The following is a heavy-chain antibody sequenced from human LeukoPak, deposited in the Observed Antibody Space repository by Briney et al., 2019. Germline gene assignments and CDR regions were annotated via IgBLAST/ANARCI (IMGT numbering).Heavy chain of an antibody. CDR1: GGSISSGDYY. Sequence: SQTLSLTCTVSGGSISSGDYYWSWIRQPPGKGLEWIGYIYYSGSTYYNPSLKSRVTISVDTSKNQFSLKLSSVTAADTAVYYCARRVVPAARIAGRWFDPWGQGTLVTVSS. V-gene: IGHV4-30-4*01. D-gene: IGHD2-2*01. J-gene: IGHJ5*02. CDR3: ARRVVPAARIAGRWFDP. CDR2: IYYSGST.